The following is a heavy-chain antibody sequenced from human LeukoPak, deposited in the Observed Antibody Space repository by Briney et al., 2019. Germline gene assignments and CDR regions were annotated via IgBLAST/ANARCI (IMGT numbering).Heavy chain of an antibody. CDR2: IYYSGST. CDR3: ARVGGTAMSPFDY. D-gene: IGHD5-18*01. Sequence: SETLSLTCTVSGGSISSYYWSWIRQPPGKGLEWIGYIYYSGSTNYNPSLKSRVTISADTSKNQFSLKLSSVTAADTAVYYCARVGGTAMSPFDYWGQGTLVTVSS. V-gene: IGHV4-59*01. CDR1: GGSISSYY. J-gene: IGHJ4*02.